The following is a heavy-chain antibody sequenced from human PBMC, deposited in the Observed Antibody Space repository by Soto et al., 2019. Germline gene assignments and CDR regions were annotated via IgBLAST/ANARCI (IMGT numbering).Heavy chain of an antibody. CDR2: INPSGGST. CDR1: GYTFTSYY. CDR3: ARVRYYYDSSGYYGDAFDI. Sequence: QVQLVQSGAEVKKPGASVKVSCKASGYTFTSYYMHRVRQAPGQGLEWMGIINPSGGSTSYAQKFQGRVTMTRDTSTSTVYMELSSLRSEDTAVYYCARVRYYYDSSGYYGDAFDIWGQGTMVTVSS. V-gene: IGHV1-46*01. J-gene: IGHJ3*02. D-gene: IGHD3-22*01.